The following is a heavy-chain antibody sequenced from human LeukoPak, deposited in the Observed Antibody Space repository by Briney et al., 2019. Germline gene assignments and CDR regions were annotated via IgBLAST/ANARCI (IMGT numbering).Heavy chain of an antibody. D-gene: IGHD4-23*01. CDR1: GYTFTTHW. CDR2: IYPGDADI. J-gene: IGHJ4*02. Sequence: GESLKISCKGSGYTFTTHWIGWVRQVPGKGLEWMGIIYPGDADIKYSPSSQGQVTISADKSVTTAYLQWSSLKASDTAMYYCARSDYGGNSFDYWGQGTLVTVSS. V-gene: IGHV5-51*01. CDR3: ARSDYGGNSFDY.